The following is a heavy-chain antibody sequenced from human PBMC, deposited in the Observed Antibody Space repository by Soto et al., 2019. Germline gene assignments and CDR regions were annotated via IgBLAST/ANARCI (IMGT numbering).Heavy chain of an antibody. Sequence: QVQLQESGPGLVKPSETLSLTCTVSGGSISSYYWSWIGQPPGKGLEWIGYIYYSGSTNYNPSLKSRVTISVDTSKNQFSLKLSSVTAADTAVYYCASMTTVTTLINYWGQGTLVTVSS. CDR1: GGSISSYY. D-gene: IGHD4-17*01. V-gene: IGHV4-59*01. CDR2: IYYSGST. J-gene: IGHJ4*02. CDR3: ASMTTVTTLINY.